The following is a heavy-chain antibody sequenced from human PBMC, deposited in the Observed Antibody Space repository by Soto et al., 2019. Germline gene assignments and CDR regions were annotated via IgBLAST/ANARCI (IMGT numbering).Heavy chain of an antibody. V-gene: IGHV3-53*04. J-gene: IGHJ6*03. D-gene: IGHD3-10*01. CDR1: GFTVSSNY. Sequence: EVQLVESGGGLVQPGGSLRLSCAASGFTVSSNYMSWVRQAPGKGLEWVSVIYSGGSTYYADSVKGRFTISRHSSKNTLYLQMNSLRAEDTAVYYCARVITMVRGRNYYYMDVWGKGTTVTVSS. CDR3: ARVITMVRGRNYYYMDV. CDR2: IYSGGST.